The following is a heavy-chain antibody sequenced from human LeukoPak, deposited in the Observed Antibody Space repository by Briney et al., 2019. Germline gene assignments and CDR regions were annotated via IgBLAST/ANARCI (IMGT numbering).Heavy chain of an antibody. Sequence: PGGSLRLSCAAPGFTFSSYGMHWVRQAPGKGLEWVGRIKRRSDGGTPDYAAPVQGRFTISRDESQNTLYLQMNSLKTGDTAVYYCTTDTRRIDTFAWGQGTLVTVAA. D-gene: IGHD2-2*01. CDR3: TTDTRRIDTFA. CDR1: GFTFSSYG. CDR2: IKRRSDGGTP. V-gene: IGHV3-15*07. J-gene: IGHJ4*02.